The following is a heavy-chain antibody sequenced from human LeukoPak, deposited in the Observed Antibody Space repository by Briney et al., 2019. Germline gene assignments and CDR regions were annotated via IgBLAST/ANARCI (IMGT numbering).Heavy chain of an antibody. CDR3: ATETSGSYRRWFDP. Sequence: ASVKVSCKASGYTFTGYYMHWVRQAPGQGLEWMGWINPNSGGTNYAQKFQGRVTMTRDTSISTAYMELSRLRSDDTAVYYCATETSGSYRRWFDPWGQGTLVTVSS. D-gene: IGHD1-26*01. CDR1: GYTFTGYY. V-gene: IGHV1-2*02. CDR2: INPNSGGT. J-gene: IGHJ5*02.